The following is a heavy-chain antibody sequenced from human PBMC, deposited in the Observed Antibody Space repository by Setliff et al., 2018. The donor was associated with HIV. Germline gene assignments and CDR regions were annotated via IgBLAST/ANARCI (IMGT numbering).Heavy chain of an antibody. J-gene: IGHJ4*02. Sequence: GGSLRLSCAASGFTFSGYWMSWVRQAPGKGLEWVANIKEDGSEKYYVDSVKGRFTISRDNAKNSLFLQVNSLRAEDTAVYYCARVVATSDYWGQGTLVTVSS. V-gene: IGHV3-7*01. CDR3: ARVVATSDY. D-gene: IGHD5-12*01. CDR1: GFTFSGYW. CDR2: IKEDGSEK.